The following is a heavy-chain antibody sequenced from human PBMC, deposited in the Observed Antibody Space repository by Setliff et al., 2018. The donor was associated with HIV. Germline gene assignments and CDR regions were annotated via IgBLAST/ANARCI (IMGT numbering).Heavy chain of an antibody. Sequence: PGGSLRLSCAASGFTFSKCGMHWVRQAPGKGLEWVAVIWDDGSNKFYADSVKGRFTISRDNSKDTLYLQMDSLRAEDTAVYYCARGGTLDVVIPPNYWGQGTPVTVSS. CDR2: IWDDGSNK. D-gene: IGHD2-15*01. J-gene: IGHJ4*02. CDR3: ARGGTLDVVIPPNY. V-gene: IGHV3-33*01. CDR1: GFTFSKCG.